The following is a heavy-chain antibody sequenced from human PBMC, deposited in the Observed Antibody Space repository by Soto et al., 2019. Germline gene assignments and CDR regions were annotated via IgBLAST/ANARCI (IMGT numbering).Heavy chain of an antibody. J-gene: IGHJ4*02. Sequence: ASVKVSCKASGDTFTTYDINWVRQATGHGLEWMGWINPNSGNIGYARRFQGRVTMTRDTAIRTAYMEVSSLRSDDTAVYYCARGRASGSYYLLDYWGQGTLVTVSS. CDR2: INPNSGNI. D-gene: IGHD3-10*01. CDR3: ARGRASGSYYLLDY. CDR1: GDTFTTYD. V-gene: IGHV1-8*01.